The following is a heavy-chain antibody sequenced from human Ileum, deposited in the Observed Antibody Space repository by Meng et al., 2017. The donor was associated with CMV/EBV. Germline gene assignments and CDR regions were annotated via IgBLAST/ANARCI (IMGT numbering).Heavy chain of an antibody. J-gene: IGHJ4*02. CDR3: ARGGGRYHVDY. D-gene: IGHD3-16*02. V-gene: IGHV1-2*02. CDR1: K. Sequence: KMNWVRKAPGQGREWMGSINNNRGGTRYEKKCQGRVTMNRDKSISIVYMELRRLNSEDTAVYYCARGGGRYHVDYWGQGTLVTVSS. CDR2: INNNRGGT.